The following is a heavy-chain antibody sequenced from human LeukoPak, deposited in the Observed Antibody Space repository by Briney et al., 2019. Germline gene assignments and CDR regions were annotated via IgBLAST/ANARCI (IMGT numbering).Heavy chain of an antibody. J-gene: IGHJ4*02. CDR1: GYTFTDHG. CDR2: IWFDGSQE. CDR3: ARDLAAARLDF. Sequence: GGSLRLSCAASGYTFTDHGMHWVRQAPGKGLEWVANIWFDGSQEYYADTVKGRFTISRDISKSTPYLQMNSLRDEDTAVYYCARDLAAARLDFRGQGTLVTVSS. V-gene: IGHV3-33*01. D-gene: IGHD6-6*01.